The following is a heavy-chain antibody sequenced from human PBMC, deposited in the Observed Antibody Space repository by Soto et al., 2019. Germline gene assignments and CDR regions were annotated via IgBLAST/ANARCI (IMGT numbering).Heavy chain of an antibody. D-gene: IGHD2-21*01. J-gene: IGHJ4*02. CDR1: GFTFSSYA. CDR3: ARGIIQIDYFDY. Sequence: GGSLRLSCAASGFTFSSYAMHWVRQAPGKGLEWVAVISYDGSNKYYADSVKGRFTISRDSSKNTLYLQMNSLRAEDTAVYYCARGIIQIDYFDYWGQGTLVTVSS. CDR2: ISYDGSNK. V-gene: IGHV3-30-3*01.